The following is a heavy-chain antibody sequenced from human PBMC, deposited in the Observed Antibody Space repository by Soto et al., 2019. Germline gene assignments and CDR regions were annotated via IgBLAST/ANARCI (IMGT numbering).Heavy chain of an antibody. Sequence: EVRLVESGGGLVQAGGSLGVSCALSGRTFSSAWMNWVRQAPGQGLEWVGRIKANTDGGDIDYAAPVEGRFTISRDDSKNTLHLQMNGLRTEDTAVYYWTTEYYYAMEVWGQGTMVTVSS. CDR2: IKANTDGGDI. V-gene: IGHV3-15*07. J-gene: IGHJ6*02. CDR1: GRTFSSAW. CDR3: TTEYYYAMEV.